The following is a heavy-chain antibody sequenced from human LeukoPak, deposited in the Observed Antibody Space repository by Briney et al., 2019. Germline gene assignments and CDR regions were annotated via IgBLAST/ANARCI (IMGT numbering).Heavy chain of an antibody. CDR2: ISGSGGST. CDR1: GFTFSSYA. V-gene: IGHV3-23*01. Sequence: QTGGSLRLSCAASGFTFSSYAMSWVRQAPGKGLEWVSAISGSGGSTYHADSVKGRFTISRDNSKNTLFLQMNSLRAEDTAVYYCAAGPDSSSLYYYGMDVWGQGTTVTVFS. CDR3: AAGPDSSSLYYYGMDV. D-gene: IGHD6-13*01. J-gene: IGHJ6*02.